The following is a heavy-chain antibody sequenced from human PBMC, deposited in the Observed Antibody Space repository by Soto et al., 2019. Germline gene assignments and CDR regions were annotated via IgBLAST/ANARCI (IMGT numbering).Heavy chain of an antibody. J-gene: IGHJ6*04. CDR3: AKDGGSWSNYYYGMDV. CDR2: IGDSGVDT. Sequence: GGSLRLSCAASGFTFSTYAMNWVRQAPGKGLEWVSTIGDSGVDTYYADSVKGRFTISRDNSNNTLYLQMNSLRAEDTAVYYCAKDGGSWSNYYYGMDVWGKGTTVTVFS. CDR1: GFTFSTYA. D-gene: IGHD6-13*01. V-gene: IGHV3-23*01.